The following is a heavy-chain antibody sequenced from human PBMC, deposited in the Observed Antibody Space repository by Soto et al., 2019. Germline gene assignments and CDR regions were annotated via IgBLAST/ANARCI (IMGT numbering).Heavy chain of an antibody. Sequence: QVQLVQSGAEVKKPGSSVKVSCKASGGTFSSYAISWVRQAPGQGLEWMGGIIPISDTTNYAQKFQGRVTMTADESTSTAYMELSSLRSEDTAVYYCARSQGSSTSLEIYYYYYYGMDVWGQGTMVTVSS. CDR3: ARSQGSSTSLEIYYYYYYGMDV. CDR1: GGTFSSYA. CDR2: IIPISDTT. J-gene: IGHJ6*02. D-gene: IGHD2-2*01. V-gene: IGHV1-69*01.